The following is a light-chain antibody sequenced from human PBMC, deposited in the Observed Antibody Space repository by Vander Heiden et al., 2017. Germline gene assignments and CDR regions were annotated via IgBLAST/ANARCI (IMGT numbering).Light chain of an antibody. CDR2: WAS. Sequence: DIVMTQSPDSLAVSLGERATINCKSSQSVLYSSNNKNNLAWYQQKPGQPPKLLIYWASTRESGVPDRFSSSGSGTDFTLTISSLQAEDVAVYYCQQYYSTWTFGQGTKVEIK. J-gene: IGKJ1*01. CDR1: QSVLYSSNNKNN. CDR3: QQYYSTWT. V-gene: IGKV4-1*01.